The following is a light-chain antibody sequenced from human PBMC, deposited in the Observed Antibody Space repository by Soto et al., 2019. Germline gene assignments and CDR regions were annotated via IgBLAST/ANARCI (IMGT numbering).Light chain of an antibody. CDR3: QQSYSSPPT. CDR1: QSISNH. J-gene: IGKJ1*01. Sequence: DFVMTQSPSSLSASVEDRVIITCRASQSISNHLNWYQQKPGKAPKLLIFAASSLQSGVPSRFSGSRSGPDFTLTISSLQPEDFATYYCQQSYSSPPTFGQGTKVDIK. V-gene: IGKV1-39*01. CDR2: AAS.